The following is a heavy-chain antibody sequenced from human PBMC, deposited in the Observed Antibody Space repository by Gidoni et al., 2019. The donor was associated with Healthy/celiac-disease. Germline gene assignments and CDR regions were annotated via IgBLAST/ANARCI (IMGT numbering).Heavy chain of an antibody. J-gene: IGHJ4*02. V-gene: IGHV4-4*02. D-gene: IGHD6-19*01. CDR1: GGSFRSSNW. CDR3: ARVGDSSGWSVDY. Sequence: QVQLQESGPGLVKPSETLSLTCAVSGGSFRSSNWWCWVRQPPGKGLGWIGVIYHSGSTNYNSTLKSRVRISVYKYKNQYSLKLSSGTAADTDVYYCARVGDSSGWSVDYWGQGTLVTVSS. CDR2: IYHSGST.